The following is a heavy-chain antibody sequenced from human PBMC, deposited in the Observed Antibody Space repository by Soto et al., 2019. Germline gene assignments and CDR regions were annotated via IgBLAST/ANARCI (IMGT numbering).Heavy chain of an antibody. Sequence: QVQLVQSGAEVRKPGSSIKVSCTASGGTFSNSAINWVRQAPGQGLEWMGGIIPISGTTNYAQKIQGRVTIIAEKSTNTTYMELSSLRSEDTAVYYCARNEIVLVPAAVDFYYFYAMDVWGQGTTVTVSS. V-gene: IGHV1-69*06. J-gene: IGHJ6*02. D-gene: IGHD2-2*01. CDR2: IIPISGTT. CDR3: ARNEIVLVPAAVDFYYFYAMDV. CDR1: GGTFSNSA.